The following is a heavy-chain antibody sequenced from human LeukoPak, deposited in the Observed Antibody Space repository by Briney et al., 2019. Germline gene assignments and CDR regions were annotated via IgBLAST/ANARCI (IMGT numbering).Heavy chain of an antibody. CDR1: GGFISIYY. Sequence: PSETLSLICTVSGGFISIYYWTWIRQPPGKGLEWLGYIYYSGNTNYNPSLKTRVTMSVDTSKNQFSLKLNSVTAADTAVYYCASLSTGGTPFTWFDSWGQGALVTVSS. D-gene: IGHD6-13*01. J-gene: IGHJ5*01. V-gene: IGHV4-59*08. CDR2: IYYSGNT. CDR3: ASLSTGGTPFTWFDS.